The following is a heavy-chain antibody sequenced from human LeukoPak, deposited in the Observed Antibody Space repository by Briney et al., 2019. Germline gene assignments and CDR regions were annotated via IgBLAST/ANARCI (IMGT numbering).Heavy chain of an antibody. V-gene: IGHV1-2*02. Sequence: GASVKVSCKASGYTFIGYYMHWVRQAPGQGLEWVGWINPKSGGTKYAQKFQGRVTMTRDTSISTSYMELSSLRSEDTAVYYCARADGYGTAMVRDPFDYWGQGTLVTVSS. CDR3: ARADGYGTAMVRDPFDY. D-gene: IGHD5-18*01. J-gene: IGHJ4*02. CDR2: INPKSGGT. CDR1: GYTFIGYY.